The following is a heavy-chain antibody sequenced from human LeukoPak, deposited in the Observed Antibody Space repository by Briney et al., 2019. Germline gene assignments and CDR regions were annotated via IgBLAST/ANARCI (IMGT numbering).Heavy chain of an antibody. CDR1: GFTVSSNY. CDR2: IYSGGST. V-gene: IGHV3-66*01. CDR3: ARVDGRGDSSSWNPNWFDP. Sequence: PGGSLRLSCAASGFTVSSNYMSWVRQAPGKGLEWVSVIYSGGSTSYADSVKGRFTISRDNAKNTLYLQMNSLRAEDTAVYYCARVDGRGDSSSWNPNWFDPWGQGTLVTVSS. J-gene: IGHJ5*02. D-gene: IGHD6-13*01.